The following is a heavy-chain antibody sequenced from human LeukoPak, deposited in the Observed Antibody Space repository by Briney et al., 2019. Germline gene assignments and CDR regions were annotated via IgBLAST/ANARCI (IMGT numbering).Heavy chain of an antibody. CDR2: ISAYNGNT. V-gene: IGHV1-18*04. Sequence: ASVKVSCKASGYTFTGYYMHWVRQAPGQGLEWMGWISAYNGNTNYAQKLQGRVTMTTDTSTSTAYMELRSLRSDDTAVYYCARVCSSTSCFDYWGQGTLVTVSS. J-gene: IGHJ4*02. D-gene: IGHD2-2*01. CDR1: GYTFTGYY. CDR3: ARVCSSTSCFDY.